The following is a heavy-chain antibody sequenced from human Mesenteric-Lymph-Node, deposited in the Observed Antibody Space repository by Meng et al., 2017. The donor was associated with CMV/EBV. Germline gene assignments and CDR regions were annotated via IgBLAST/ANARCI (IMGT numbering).Heavy chain of an antibody. D-gene: IGHD2-15*01. Sequence: GESLKISCAASGFTFSSYWMTWVRQAPGKGLEWVSSIDYTGSNMFYADSLKGRLTVSRDNARNSLYLRVDSLRADDTAVYYCVRDNSGTVNGGGSGPAGFDLWGPGTMVTVSS. V-gene: IGHV3-21*01. CDR1: GFTFSSYW. CDR3: VRDNSGTVNGGGSGPAGFDL. CDR2: IDYTGSNM. J-gene: IGHJ3*01.